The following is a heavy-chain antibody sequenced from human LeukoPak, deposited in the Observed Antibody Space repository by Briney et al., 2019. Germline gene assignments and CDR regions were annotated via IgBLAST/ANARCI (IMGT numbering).Heavy chain of an antibody. D-gene: IGHD6-13*01. Sequence: SETLSLTCTVSGGSISSYYWSWIRQPPGKGLEWVGYNNYSGSTNYNPSLKRRVTITIEKYKNQFSLKLRTVTAADAAVDYCWRGPSRSSRWSSLLRYWGQGTLVTVSS. CDR1: GGSISSYY. V-gene: IGHV4-59*01. CDR2: NNYSGST. CDR3: WRGPSRSSRWSSLLRY. J-gene: IGHJ4*02.